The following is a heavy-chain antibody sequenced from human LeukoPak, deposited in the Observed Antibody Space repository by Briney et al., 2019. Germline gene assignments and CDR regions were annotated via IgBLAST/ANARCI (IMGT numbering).Heavy chain of an antibody. Sequence: PSETLSLTCAVYGGSFSGYYWSWIRQPPGKGLEWIGEINHSGSTNYNPSLNSRVTISVDTSKNQFSLKLSSVTAADTAVYYCARVFGYSYGYTRFDYWGQGTLVTVSS. CDR2: INHSGST. J-gene: IGHJ4*02. D-gene: IGHD5-18*01. V-gene: IGHV4-34*01. CDR1: GGSFSGYY. CDR3: ARVFGYSYGYTRFDY.